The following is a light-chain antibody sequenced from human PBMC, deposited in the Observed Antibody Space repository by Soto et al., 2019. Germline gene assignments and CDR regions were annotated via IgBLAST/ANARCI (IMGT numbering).Light chain of an antibody. CDR1: GSDIAVYDF. CDR2: EVY. V-gene: IGLV2-8*01. Sequence: QSALTQPPSASGSPGQSVTISCAGTGSDIAVYDFVSWYQQHPDKAPKLIIYEVYKRPLGVPDRFSASKSGNTASLTVSGLQAEDEADYYCSSFAGDNTLVFGGGTQLTVL. CDR3: SSFAGDNTLV. J-gene: IGLJ2*01.